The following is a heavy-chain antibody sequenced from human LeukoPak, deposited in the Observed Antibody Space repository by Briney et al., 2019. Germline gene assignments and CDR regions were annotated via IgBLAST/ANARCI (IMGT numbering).Heavy chain of an antibody. J-gene: IGHJ4*02. Sequence: GASVKVSCKTSGYTFTSYAMHWARQAPGQRLEWMGWINVGNGNTKYSQKFQDRVTITRDTPASTAYMALSSLTSDDTAVYYCARQGGGPYSGSPFDYWGQGTLVTVSS. CDR2: INVGNGNT. V-gene: IGHV1-3*01. D-gene: IGHD1-26*01. CDR1: GYTFTSYA. CDR3: ARQGGGPYSGSPFDY.